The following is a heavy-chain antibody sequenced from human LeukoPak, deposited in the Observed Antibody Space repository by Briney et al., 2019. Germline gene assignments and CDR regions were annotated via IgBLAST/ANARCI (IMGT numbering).Heavy chain of an antibody. D-gene: IGHD2-2*02. CDR2: INHSGST. Sequence: SETLSLTCAVYGGSFSGYYWSWIRQPSGKGLEWIGEINHSGSTNYNPSLKSRVTISVDTSKNQFSLKLSSVTAADTAVYYCARGGRGSVVPAARPIYFDYWGQGTLVTVSS. V-gene: IGHV4-34*01. J-gene: IGHJ4*02. CDR1: GGSFSGYY. CDR3: ARGGRGSVVPAARPIYFDY.